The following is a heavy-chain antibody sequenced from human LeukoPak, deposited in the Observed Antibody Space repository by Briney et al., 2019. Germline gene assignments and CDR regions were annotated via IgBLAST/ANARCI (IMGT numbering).Heavy chain of an antibody. Sequence: PSETLSLTCAVYGGSFSGYYWSWIRQPPGKGLEWIGEINHSGSTNYNPSLKSRVTISVDTSKNQFSLKLSSVTAADTAVYYCARGGYGYSSSWYNIWGQGTLVTVSS. D-gene: IGHD6-13*01. J-gene: IGHJ4*02. V-gene: IGHV4-34*01. CDR3: ARGGYGYSSSWYNI. CDR1: GGSFSGYY. CDR2: INHSGST.